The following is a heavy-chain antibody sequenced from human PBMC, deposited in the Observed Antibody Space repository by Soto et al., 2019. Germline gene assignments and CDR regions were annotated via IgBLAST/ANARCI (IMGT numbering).Heavy chain of an antibody. CDR2: INPGDGTT. CDR1: GYTFADVY. Sequence: ASVKVSCKRGGYTFADVYLHWVRQAPGQGLEWMGLINPGDGTTKYAHQFQGRITITRDTSASTAYMELNSLQSEDTAVYYCTREDYWGRGTLVTVSS. V-gene: IGHV1-46*01. CDR3: TREDY. J-gene: IGHJ4*02.